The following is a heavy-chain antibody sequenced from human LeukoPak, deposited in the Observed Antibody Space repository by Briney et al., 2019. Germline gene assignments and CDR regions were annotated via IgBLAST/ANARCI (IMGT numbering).Heavy chain of an antibody. CDR2: INPNSGGT. Sequence: ASVKVSCKASGYTFTGYYMHWVRQAPGQGLEWMGWINPNSGGTNYAQKFQGRVNMTRDTSISTAYMELSSLRSDDTAVYYCAREVTVCGSTSCHLDYWGQGSLVIVSS. D-gene: IGHD2-2*01. CDR3: AREVTVCGSTSCHLDY. V-gene: IGHV1-2*02. J-gene: IGHJ4*02. CDR1: GYTFTGYY.